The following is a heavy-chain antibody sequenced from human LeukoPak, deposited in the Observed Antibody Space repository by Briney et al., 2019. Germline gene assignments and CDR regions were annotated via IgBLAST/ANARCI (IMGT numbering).Heavy chain of an antibody. Sequence: GGSLRLSCAASEFTFSNYAMSWVRHAPGKGLEWVSAISGSGDNTYYADSVKGRFTISRDNSKNTLYLQMNSLRAEDTAVYYCAKDRGYNYGNPLCWGQGTLVTVSS. D-gene: IGHD5-18*01. J-gene: IGHJ4*02. CDR2: ISGSGDNT. CDR3: AKDRGYNYGNPLC. V-gene: IGHV3-23*01. CDR1: EFTFSNYA.